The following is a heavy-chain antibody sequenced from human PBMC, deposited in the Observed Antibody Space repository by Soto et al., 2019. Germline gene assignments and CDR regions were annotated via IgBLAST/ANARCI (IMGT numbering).Heavy chain of an antibody. J-gene: IGHJ4*02. D-gene: IGHD6-13*01. V-gene: IGHV3-48*03. CDR2: ISSSGSTI. CDR3: ARVRYSSSWYVFDF. CDR1: GFTFSSYE. Sequence: HPGGSLRLSCAASGFTFSSYEMNWVRQAPGKGLEWVSYISSSGSTIYYADSVKGRFTISRDNAKNSLYLQMNSLRAEDTAVYYCARVRYSSSWYVFDFWGQGTLVTVSS.